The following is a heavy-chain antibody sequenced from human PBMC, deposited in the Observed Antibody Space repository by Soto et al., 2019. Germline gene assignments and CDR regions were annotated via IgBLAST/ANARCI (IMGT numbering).Heavy chain of an antibody. CDR2: INLSGST. J-gene: IGHJ3*02. V-gene: IGHV4-34*01. Sequence: SETLSLTCAVYGGSFSGYYWSWIRQPPGKGLEWIGEINLSGSTNYNPSVKGRVTLSVDTSKNQFSLKLSSVTAADTAVYYCARVLVVPAATKPPQGFFDIWGQGTMVTVSS. D-gene: IGHD2-2*01. CDR3: ARVLVVPAATKPPQGFFDI. CDR1: GGSFSGYY.